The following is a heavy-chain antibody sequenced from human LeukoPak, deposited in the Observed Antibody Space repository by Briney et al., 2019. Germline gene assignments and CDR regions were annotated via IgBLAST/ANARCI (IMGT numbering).Heavy chain of an antibody. CDR2: ISAYNGNT. Sequence: EWMGWISAYNGNTNYAQKFQGRVTITRDTSASTAYMELSSLRSEDTAVYYCFYGSGTTNWGQGTLVTVSS. J-gene: IGHJ4*02. V-gene: IGHV1-3*01. CDR3: FYGSGTTN. D-gene: IGHD3-10*01.